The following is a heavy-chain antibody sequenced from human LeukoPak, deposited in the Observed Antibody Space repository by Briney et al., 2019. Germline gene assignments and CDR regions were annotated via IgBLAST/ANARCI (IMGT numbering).Heavy chain of an antibody. CDR2: IWYDGSNK. D-gene: IGHD6-19*01. CDR1: GFTFSSYG. J-gene: IGHJ4*02. CDR3: ASTSGWYEPIDH. Sequence: PGGSLRLSCAASGFTFSSYGMHWVRQAPGKGLEWVAVIWYDGSNKYYADSVKGRFTISRDNSKNTLYLQMNSLRAEDTAVYYCASTSGWYEPIDHWGQGTLVTVSS. V-gene: IGHV3-33*01.